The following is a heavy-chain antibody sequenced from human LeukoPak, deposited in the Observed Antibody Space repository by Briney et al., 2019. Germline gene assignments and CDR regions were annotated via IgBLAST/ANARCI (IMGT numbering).Heavy chain of an antibody. CDR1: GYTLTELS. Sequence: VASVKVSFKVSGYTLTELSMHWVRQAPGKGLEWMGGFDPEDGETIYAQKFQGRVTMTEDTSTDTAYMELSSLRSEDTAVYYCATDHYLVRGSGSYYNWGQGTLVTVSS. CDR2: FDPEDGET. CDR3: ATDHYLVRGSGSYYN. D-gene: IGHD3-10*01. J-gene: IGHJ4*02. V-gene: IGHV1-24*01.